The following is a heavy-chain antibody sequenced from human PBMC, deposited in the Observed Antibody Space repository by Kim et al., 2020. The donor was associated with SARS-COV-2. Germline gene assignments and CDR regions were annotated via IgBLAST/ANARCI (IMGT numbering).Heavy chain of an antibody. Sequence: SETLSLTCTVSGGSISSGGYYWSWIRQHPGKGLEWIGYIYYSGSTYYNPSLKSRVTISVDTSKNQFSLKLSSVTAADTAMYYCARGSTIFGVVIGPFDYWGQGTLVTVSS. CDR2: IYYSGST. J-gene: IGHJ4*02. CDR3: ARGSTIFGVVIGPFDY. V-gene: IGHV4-31*03. CDR1: GGSISSGGYY. D-gene: IGHD3-3*01.